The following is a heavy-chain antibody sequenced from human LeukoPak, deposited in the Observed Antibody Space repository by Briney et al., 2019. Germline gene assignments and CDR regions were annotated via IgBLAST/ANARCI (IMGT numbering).Heavy chain of an antibody. J-gene: IGHJ6*03. V-gene: IGHV3-74*01. D-gene: IGHD5-24*01. CDR1: GFTFSDYW. CDR2: INPDGSSI. CDR3: ARGRDGYNKGTYYYYYYYMDV. Sequence: TGGSLRLSCTVSGFTFSDYWMHWVRQAPDKGLVLVSRINPDGSSISYVDSVKGRFTISRDNAKNTVYLQMNSLRAADTAVHYCARGRDGYNKGTYYYYYYYMDVWGKGTTVTVSS.